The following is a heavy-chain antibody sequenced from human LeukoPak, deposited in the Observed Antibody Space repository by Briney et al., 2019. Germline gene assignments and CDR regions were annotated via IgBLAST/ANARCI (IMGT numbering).Heavy chain of an antibody. J-gene: IGHJ3*02. CDR3: AREKNAFDI. CDR2: IYYSGRT. V-gene: IGHV4-59*08. Sequence: KPSETLSLTCTVSGGSISSYYWSWIRQPPGKGLEWIGYIYYSGRTKYNPSLKSRVTISVDTSKNQFSLKLSSVTAADTAVYYCAREKNAFDIWGQGTMVTVSS. CDR1: GGSISSYY.